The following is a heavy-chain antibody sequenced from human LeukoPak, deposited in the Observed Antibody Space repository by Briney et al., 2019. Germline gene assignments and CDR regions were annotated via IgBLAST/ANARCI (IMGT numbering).Heavy chain of an antibody. CDR2: ISYDGSNK. D-gene: IGHD3-16*02. CDR3: AKCPVTFGGVIVITSGYFDY. Sequence: GGSLRLSCAASGFTFSSYGMHWVRQAPGKGLEWVAVISYDGSNKYYADSVKGRFTISRDNSKNTLHLQMNNLRAEDTALYYCAKCPVTFGGVIVITSGYFDYWGQGTLVTVSS. CDR1: GFTFSSYG. V-gene: IGHV3-30*18. J-gene: IGHJ4*02.